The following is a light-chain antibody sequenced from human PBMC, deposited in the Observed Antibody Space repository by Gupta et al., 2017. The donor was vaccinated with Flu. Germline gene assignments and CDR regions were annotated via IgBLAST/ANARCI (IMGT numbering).Light chain of an antibody. J-gene: IGKJ3*01. CDR2: QVS. Sequence: TRRHPGSISGMYKKSLETNGENTFLKWVPQMPGQSPRRLIYQVSHRGSGVPYRFSGNGSGTDFTLKISRVEAEDVGIYYCMQGTHWRGFTFGPGTKVEIK. V-gene: IGKV2-30*01. CDR1: KSLETNGENTF. CDR3: MQGTHWRGFT.